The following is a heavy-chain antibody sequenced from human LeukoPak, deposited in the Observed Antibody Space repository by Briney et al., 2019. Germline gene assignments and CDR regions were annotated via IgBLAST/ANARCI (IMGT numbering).Heavy chain of an antibody. V-gene: IGHV4-39*01. Sequence: PSETLSLTCTVSGGSISRSDSYWAWIRQPPGKGLEWIASVYYTGGTYYNPSLKSRVTISIDTSKNQSSLKLSSVTAADTAVYYCARRNYYFDYWGQGTLVTVSS. CDR3: ARRNYYFDY. CDR1: GGSISRSDSY. J-gene: IGHJ4*02. CDR2: VYYTGGT.